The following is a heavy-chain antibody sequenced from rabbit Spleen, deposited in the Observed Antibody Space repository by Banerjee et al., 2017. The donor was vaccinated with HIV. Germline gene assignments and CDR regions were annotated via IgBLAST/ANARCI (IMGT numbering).Heavy chain of an antibody. D-gene: IGHD1-1*01. Sequence: QSLEESGGDLVKPGASLTLTCIASGFSFSSSYWPCWVRQAPGKGLEWIACIDTDSSGSSYYASWAKGRFTISKTSSTTVTLQATSLTAADTATYFCARDSSSSFSSYGMDLWGPGTLVTVS. V-gene: IGHV1S40*01. CDR1: GFSFSSSYW. J-gene: IGHJ6*01. CDR2: IDTDSSGSS. CDR3: ARDSSSSFSSYGMDL.